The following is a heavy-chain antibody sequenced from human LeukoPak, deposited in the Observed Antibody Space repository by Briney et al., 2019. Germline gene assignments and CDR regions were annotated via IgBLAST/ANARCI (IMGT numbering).Heavy chain of an antibody. CDR1: GFTFSSYS. V-gene: IGHV3-21*01. J-gene: IGHJ4*02. CDR3: ARGWYDFWSGYYGL. CDR2: ISSSSSYI. D-gene: IGHD3-3*01. Sequence: GGSLRLSCAASGFTFSSYSMNWVRQAPGKGLEWVSSISSSSSYIYYADSVKGRFTNSRDNAKNSLYLQMNSLRAEDTAVYYCARGWYDFWSGYYGLWGQGTLVTVSS.